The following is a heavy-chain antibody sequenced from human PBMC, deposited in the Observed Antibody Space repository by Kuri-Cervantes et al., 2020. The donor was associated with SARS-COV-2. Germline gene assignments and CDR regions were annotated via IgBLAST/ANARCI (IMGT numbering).Heavy chain of an antibody. CDR1: GFTFSDYF. V-gene: IGHV3-11*04. J-gene: IGHJ4*02. CDR2: ISGDGETI. CDR3: ARDFPSSG. Sequence: GGSLRLSCAASGFTFSDYFMSWIRQAPGKGLEWIGYISGDGETIHHTDSVKGRFTISRDNAKNSLYLQMNSLRAEDTAVYYCARDFPSSGWGQGTLVNGAS.